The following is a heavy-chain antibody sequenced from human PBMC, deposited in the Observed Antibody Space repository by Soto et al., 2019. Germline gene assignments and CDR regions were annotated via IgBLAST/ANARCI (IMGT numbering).Heavy chain of an antibody. CDR1: GGSISSYY. D-gene: IGHD3-3*01. J-gene: IGHJ4*02. CDR3: ARADRDDFWSGYYYFDY. Sequence: SETLSLTCTVSGGSISSYYWSWIRQPPGKGLEWIGYIYYSGSTNYNPSLKSRVTMSVDTSKNQFSLKLSSVTAADTAVYYCARADRDDFWSGYYYFDYWGQGTLVTVSS. CDR2: IYYSGST. V-gene: IGHV4-59*01.